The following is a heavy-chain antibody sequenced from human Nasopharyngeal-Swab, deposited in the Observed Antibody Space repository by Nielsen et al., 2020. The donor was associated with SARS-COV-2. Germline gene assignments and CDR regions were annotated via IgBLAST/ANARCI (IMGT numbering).Heavy chain of an antibody. CDR3: ATTPSGSGSSYSEEY. Sequence: GGSLRLSCAASGFTFSSYAMSWVRQAPGKGLEWVSGIYAGGSTYYADSVKGRFTISRDNSKNTLHLQMNSLRADDTAVYYCATTPSGSGSSYSEEYWGQGTLVTVSS. J-gene: IGHJ4*02. V-gene: IGHV3-23*01. CDR1: GFTFSSYA. CDR2: IYAGGST. D-gene: IGHD1-26*01.